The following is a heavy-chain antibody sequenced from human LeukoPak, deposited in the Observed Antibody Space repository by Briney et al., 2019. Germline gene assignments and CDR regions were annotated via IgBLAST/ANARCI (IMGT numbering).Heavy chain of an antibody. CDR3: ARWGRRHCSGGSCYWFDP. CDR2: INHSGST. D-gene: IGHD2-15*01. V-gene: IGHV4-34*01. J-gene: IGHJ5*02. Sequence: SETLSLTCAVYGGSFSGYYWSWIRQPPGKGLEWIGEINHSGSTNYNPSLKSRVTISVDTSKNQFSLKLSSVTAADTAVYYCARWGRRHCSGGSCYWFDPWGQGTLVTVSS. CDR1: GGSFSGYY.